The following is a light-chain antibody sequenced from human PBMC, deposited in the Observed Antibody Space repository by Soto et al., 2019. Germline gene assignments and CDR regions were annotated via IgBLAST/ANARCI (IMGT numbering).Light chain of an antibody. Sequence: DIQMRQSLCSLSASVGDRVTITCRASQSSSSYLNWYQQKPGKAPKLLIYAASSLQSGVPSRFSGSGSGTDFTLTISSLQPEDFATYYRQQSYSTPRTFGQGTKVEIK. CDR3: QQSYSTPRT. CDR2: AAS. V-gene: IGKV1-39*01. J-gene: IGKJ1*01. CDR1: QSSSSY.